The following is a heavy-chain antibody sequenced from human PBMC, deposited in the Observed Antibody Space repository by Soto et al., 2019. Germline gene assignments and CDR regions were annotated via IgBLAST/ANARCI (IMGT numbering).Heavy chain of an antibody. CDR1: GFTFSSFW. D-gene: IGHD1-20*01. V-gene: IGHV3-74*01. J-gene: IGHJ6*02. CDR3: ARGIKGYYGVDV. Sequence: EVQLVESGGDLVQPGGSLRVSCAVSGFTFSSFWMHWVRQDPGKGLVWVSRINSDGSITNYADSVKGRFTISRDNAKNTVYLQTNSLRAEDSAVYYCARGIKGYYGVDVWGQGTTVTVSS. CDR2: INSDGSIT.